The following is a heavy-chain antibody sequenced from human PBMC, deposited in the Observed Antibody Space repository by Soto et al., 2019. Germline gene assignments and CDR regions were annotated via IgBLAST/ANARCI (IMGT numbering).Heavy chain of an antibody. Sequence: PSATRSLTCPVSGGSISSGGYYWSWIRQHPGKGLEWIGYIYYSGSTYYNPSLKSRVTISVDTSKNQFSLKLSSVTAADTAVYYCARTQGLFGAFDIWGQGTMVTV. CDR2: IYYSGST. J-gene: IGHJ3*02. V-gene: IGHV4-31*03. CDR3: ARTQGLFGAFDI. D-gene: IGHD6-19*01. CDR1: GGSISSGGYY.